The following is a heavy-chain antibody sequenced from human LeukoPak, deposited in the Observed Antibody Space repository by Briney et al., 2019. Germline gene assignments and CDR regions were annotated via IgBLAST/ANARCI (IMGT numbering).Heavy chain of an antibody. CDR1: GFTFSSYA. Sequence: GGSLRLSCAASGFTFSSYAMHWVRQAPGKGLEWVSAISGSGGSTYYADSVKGRFTISRDNSKNTLYLQMNSLRAEDTAVYYCAKNSDAYDSSGYYDYWGQGTLVTVSS. CDR2: ISGSGGST. CDR3: AKNSDAYDSSGYYDY. V-gene: IGHV3-23*01. D-gene: IGHD3-22*01. J-gene: IGHJ4*02.